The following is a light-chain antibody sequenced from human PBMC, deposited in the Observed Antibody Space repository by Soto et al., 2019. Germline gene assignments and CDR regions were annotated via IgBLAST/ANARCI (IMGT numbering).Light chain of an antibody. CDR2: SNN. CDR3: AAWDDSLSGSYV. CDR1: SSNIGSNY. Sequence: QSVLTQPPSASGTPGQRVTISCSGSSSNIGSNYVYWYQQLPGTAPKLLIYSNNQRPSGVPDRFSGSKSGTSASLAISGLRYEDEADYYCAAWDDSLSGSYVFGTGTKVTVL. V-gene: IGLV1-47*02. J-gene: IGLJ1*01.